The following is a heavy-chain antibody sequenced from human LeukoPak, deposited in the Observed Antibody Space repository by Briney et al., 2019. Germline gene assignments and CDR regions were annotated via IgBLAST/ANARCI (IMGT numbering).Heavy chain of an antibody. J-gene: IGHJ4*02. V-gene: IGHV3-7*01. CDR2: INQGGSRL. CDR1: GFTFGRYW. Sequence: GGSLRLSRAGSGFTFGRYWMSWVRQAPGKGLEWVASINQGGSRLHYLDSVTGRFIISRDDAQNSLFLQMTRLRVDDTAVYYCARLKDDVTKLDYWGQGTLVSVSS. D-gene: IGHD2-8*01. CDR3: ARLKDDVTKLDY.